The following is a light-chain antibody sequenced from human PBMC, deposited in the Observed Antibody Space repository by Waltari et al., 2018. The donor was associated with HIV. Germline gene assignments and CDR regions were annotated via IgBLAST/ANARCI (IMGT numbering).Light chain of an antibody. Sequence: QSALTQPASVSGSPGQSITISCTGTSSDVGGYNYVSWYQQHPGKAPKLLIYEVSNRPTWISNRCSGSKSGNTASLTIAGLQAEDEADYYCCSYASSTTLDVFGGGTKLTVL. V-gene: IGLV2-14*01. CDR2: EVS. J-gene: IGLJ2*01. CDR3: CSYASSTTLDV. CDR1: SSDVGGYNY.